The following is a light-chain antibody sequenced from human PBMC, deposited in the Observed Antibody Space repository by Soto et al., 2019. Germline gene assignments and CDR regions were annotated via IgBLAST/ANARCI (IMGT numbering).Light chain of an antibody. CDR2: KAS. Sequence: DIQMTQSPSTLSASVGDRVTISCRASQSVSNWLAWYQQKPGKAPKLLIYKASSLESGVPSRFSGSGSGTEFTLTISSLQPDDFATYYCQQYNYYWTFGQGTTMEIK. CDR3: QQYNYYWT. J-gene: IGKJ1*01. CDR1: QSVSNW. V-gene: IGKV1-5*03.